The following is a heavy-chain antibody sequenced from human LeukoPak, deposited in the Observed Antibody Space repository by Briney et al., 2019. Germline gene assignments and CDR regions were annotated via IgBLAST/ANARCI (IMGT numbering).Heavy chain of an antibody. CDR2: ISGSGGRT. CDR3: AKDAVRWSGIESYYYYGMDV. Sequence: GGSLRLSCAASGFTFSSYAMRWVRQAPGKGLEWVSAISGSGGRTYYADSVKGRFTISRDNSKNTLYLQMNSLRAEDTAVYYCAKDAVRWSGIESYYYYGMDVWGQGTTVTVSS. V-gene: IGHV3-23*01. D-gene: IGHD4-23*01. CDR1: GFTFSSYA. J-gene: IGHJ6*02.